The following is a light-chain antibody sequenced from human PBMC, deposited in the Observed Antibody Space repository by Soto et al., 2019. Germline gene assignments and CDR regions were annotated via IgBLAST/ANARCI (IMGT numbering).Light chain of an antibody. CDR1: QSISSY. CDR2: AAS. J-gene: IGKJ5*01. CDR3: QQSYSTLIT. Sequence: DIQMTQSPSSLSASVGDRVTITCRASQSISSYLNWYQQKPGKAPKLLIYAASSLQSGVPSRFSGSASRTDFTLTISSLQPEDFATYYCQQSYSTLITFGQGTRLEIK. V-gene: IGKV1-39*01.